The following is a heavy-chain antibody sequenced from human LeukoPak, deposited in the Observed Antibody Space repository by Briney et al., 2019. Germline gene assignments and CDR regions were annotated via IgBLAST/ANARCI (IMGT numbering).Heavy chain of an antibody. CDR1: GYTLTELS. CDR2: FDPEDGET. V-gene: IGHV1-24*01. D-gene: IGHD6-19*01. Sequence: GASVKVSCKVSGYTLTELSMHWVRQAPGKGLEWMGGFDPEDGETIYARKFQGRVTMTEDTSTDTAYMELSSLRSEDTAVYYCATWSSGSNNWFDPWGQGTLVTVSS. J-gene: IGHJ5*02. CDR3: ATWSSGSNNWFDP.